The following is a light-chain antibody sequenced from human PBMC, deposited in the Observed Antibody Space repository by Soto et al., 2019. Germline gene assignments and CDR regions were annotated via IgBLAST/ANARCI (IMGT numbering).Light chain of an antibody. Sequence: AIRMTQSPSSFSASTGDRVTITCRASQGISSYLAWYQQKPGKDPKLLIYAAATLQRGAPSRFSASGSGTDFTLTISRLQSEDVATYYCQQYLSYPYTFGQGTKLEI. CDR1: QGISSY. CDR2: AAA. CDR3: QQYLSYPYT. V-gene: IGKV1-8*01. J-gene: IGKJ2*01.